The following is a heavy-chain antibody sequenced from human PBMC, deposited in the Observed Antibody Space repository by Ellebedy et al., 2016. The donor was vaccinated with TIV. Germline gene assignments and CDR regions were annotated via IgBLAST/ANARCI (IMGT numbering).Heavy chain of an antibody. Sequence: PGGSLRLSCAASGFTFNDYAMHWVRQAPGKGLEWVALIAYDGSIAYYAPSVRGRFTVSRDDSMNTLYLQMNSLRAEDTALYYCARELTGHVVGNWGQGTRVTVSS. CDR1: GFTFNDYA. CDR3: ARELTGHVVGN. D-gene: IGHD3-9*01. CDR2: IAYDGSIA. J-gene: IGHJ4*02. V-gene: IGHV3-30*04.